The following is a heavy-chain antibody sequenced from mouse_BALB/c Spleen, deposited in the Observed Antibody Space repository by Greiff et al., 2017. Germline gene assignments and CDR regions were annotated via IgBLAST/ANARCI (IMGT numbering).Heavy chain of an antibody. Sequence: EVKLVESGPSLVKPSQTLSLTCSVTGDSITSGYWNWIRKFPGNKLEYMGYISYSGSTYYNPSLKSRISITRDTSKNQYYLQLNSVTTEDTATYYCARYRAYYRYDAAMDYWGQGTSVTVSS. CDR3: ARYRAYYRYDAAMDY. J-gene: IGHJ4*01. CDR2: ISYSGST. D-gene: IGHD2-14*01. CDR1: GDSITSGY. V-gene: IGHV3-8*02.